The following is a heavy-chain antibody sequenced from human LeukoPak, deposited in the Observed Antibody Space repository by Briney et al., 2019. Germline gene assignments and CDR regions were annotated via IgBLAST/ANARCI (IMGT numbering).Heavy chain of an antibody. J-gene: IGHJ4*02. CDR2: IYYSGST. CDR1: GGSTSSYY. D-gene: IGHD4-23*01. CDR3: ARVSRGNSVGGDY. Sequence: SETLSLTCTVSGGSTSSYYWSWIRQPPGKGLEWIGYIYYSGSTNYNPSLKSRVTISLDTSKNQFSLKLSSVTAADTAMYYCARVSRGNSVGGDYWGQGTLVTVSS. V-gene: IGHV4-59*01.